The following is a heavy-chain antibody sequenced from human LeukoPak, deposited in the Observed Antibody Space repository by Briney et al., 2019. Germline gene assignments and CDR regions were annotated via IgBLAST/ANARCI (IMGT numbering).Heavy chain of an antibody. J-gene: IGHJ3*02. CDR3: ARRLYSSSFLGVWIAFDI. D-gene: IGHD6-6*01. CDR2: IKQDGSEK. V-gene: IGHV3-7*01. Sequence: PGGSLRLSCAASGFTFSSYWMSWVRQAPGKGLEWVANIKQDGSEKYYVDSVKGRFTISRDNAKNSLYLQMNSLRAEDTAVYYCARRLYSSSFLGVWIAFDIWGQGTMVTVSS. CDR1: GFTFSSYW.